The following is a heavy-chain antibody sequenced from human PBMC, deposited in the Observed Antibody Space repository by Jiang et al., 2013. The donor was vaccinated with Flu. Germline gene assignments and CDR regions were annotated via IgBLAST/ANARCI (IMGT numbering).Heavy chain of an antibody. J-gene: IGHJ4*02. Sequence: GSGLVKPSQTLSLTCTVSGGSISSGDYYWSWIRQPPEGPEWIGTIYYSGSTYYNPSLKSRVTISVDTSKNQFSLKLSSVTAADTAVYYCARFHSSGGLGYWGRGNPGHRLL. CDR2: IYYSGST. V-gene: IGHV4-30-4*01. CDR1: GGSISSGDYY. CDR3: ARFHSSGGLGY. D-gene: IGHD6-19*01.